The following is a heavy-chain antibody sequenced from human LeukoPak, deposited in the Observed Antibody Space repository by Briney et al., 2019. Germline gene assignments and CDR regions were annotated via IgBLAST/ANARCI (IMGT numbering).Heavy chain of an antibody. D-gene: IGHD2-2*01. V-gene: IGHV3-23*01. Sequence: PGGSLRLSCAASGFTFSSYAMSWVRQAPGKGLEWVSAISGSGGSTYYADSVKGRFTISRDNSKNTLYLQMNSLRAEDTAVYYCANGLEYQLLYFDYWGQGTLVTVSS. CDR1: GFTFSSYA. CDR3: ANGLEYQLLYFDY. CDR2: ISGSGGST. J-gene: IGHJ4*02.